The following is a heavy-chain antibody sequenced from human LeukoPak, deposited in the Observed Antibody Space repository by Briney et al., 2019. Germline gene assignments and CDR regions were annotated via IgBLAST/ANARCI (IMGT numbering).Heavy chain of an antibody. Sequence: ASVKVSCKASGYTFTSYDISWVRQAPGQGLEWMGWISAYNGNTNYAQKLQGRVTMTTDTSTSTAYMELRSLRSDDTAVYYCARPAGYSSCWSDFDYWGQGTLVTVSS. J-gene: IGHJ4*02. CDR3: ARPAGYSSCWSDFDY. CDR1: GYTFTSYD. D-gene: IGHD6-19*01. CDR2: ISAYNGNT. V-gene: IGHV1-18*01.